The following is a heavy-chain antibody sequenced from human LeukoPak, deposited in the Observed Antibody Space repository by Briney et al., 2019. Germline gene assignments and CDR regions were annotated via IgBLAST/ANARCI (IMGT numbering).Heavy chain of an antibody. CDR2: IYSCGST. Sequence: GGSLRLSCAASGFSVSSNYMNWFRQAPGKGLEWVSVIYSCGSTYYADSVKCRFTISRDNSKNTLYLQMNSLRAEDTAVYYCARGMKYSTGWYYMDVWGKGTTVTISS. D-gene: IGHD6-19*01. J-gene: IGHJ6*03. V-gene: IGHV3-53*01. CDR3: ARGMKYSTGWYYMDV. CDR1: GFSVSSNY.